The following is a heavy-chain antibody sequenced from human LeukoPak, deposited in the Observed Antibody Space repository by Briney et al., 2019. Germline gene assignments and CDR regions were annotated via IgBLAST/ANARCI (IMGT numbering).Heavy chain of an antibody. CDR1: AFTFSNYA. CDR3: AKGFLASCSGTRCYPFDH. V-gene: IGHV3-23*01. CDR2: ISGSGDGT. D-gene: IGHD2-15*01. Sequence: PGGSLRLSCAASAFTFSNYAMNWVRQAPGKGLEWVSVISGSGDGTYHADSVKGRFTISRDNSDNTVYMQMDSLRAEDTAVYYCAKGFLASCSGTRCYPFDHWGQGTPVTVSS. J-gene: IGHJ4*02.